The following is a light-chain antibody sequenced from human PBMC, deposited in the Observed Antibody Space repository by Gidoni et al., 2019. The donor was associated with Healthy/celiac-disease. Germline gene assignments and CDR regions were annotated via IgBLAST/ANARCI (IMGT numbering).Light chain of an antibody. CDR1: QSVSSSY. Sequence: EIVLTQSPGTLSLSPGERATLSCRASQSVSSSYLAWYQQKPGQAPRLLIYGASSRATGTPDRFSGSGSGTDFTLTISRLEPEDFAVYYCQQYGSSPELTFGGGTKVEIK. CDR3: QQYGSSPELT. CDR2: GAS. J-gene: IGKJ4*01. V-gene: IGKV3-20*01.